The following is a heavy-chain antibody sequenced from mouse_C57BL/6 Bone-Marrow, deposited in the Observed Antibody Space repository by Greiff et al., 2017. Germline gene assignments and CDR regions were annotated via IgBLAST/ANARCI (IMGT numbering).Heavy chain of an antibody. Sequence: VQRVESGPELVKPGASVKLSCKASGYTFTSYDINWVKQRPGQGLEWIGWIYPRDGSTKYNEKFKGKATLTVDTSSSTAYMELHSLTSEDSAVYCDSRGYYDPLYYFDYWGQGTTLTVSS. D-gene: IGHD2-4*01. CDR2: IYPRDGST. CDR1: GYTFTSYD. J-gene: IGHJ2*01. CDR3: SRGYYDPLYYFDY. V-gene: IGHV1-85*01.